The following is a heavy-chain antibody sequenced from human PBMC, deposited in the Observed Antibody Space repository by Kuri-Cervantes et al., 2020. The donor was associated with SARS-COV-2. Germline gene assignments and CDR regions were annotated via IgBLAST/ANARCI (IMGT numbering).Heavy chain of an antibody. J-gene: IGHJ4*02. CDR1: GGPISSSSYY. CDR2: IYYSGST. CDR3: ARHDAPYFEIDY. Sequence: SETLSLTCTVSGGPISSSSYYWGWIRQPPGKGLEWIGSIYYSGSTYYNPSLKSRVTISVDTSKNQFSLKLSSVTAADTAVYYCARHDAPYFEIDYWGQGTLVTVSS. D-gene: IGHD3-9*01. V-gene: IGHV4-39*01.